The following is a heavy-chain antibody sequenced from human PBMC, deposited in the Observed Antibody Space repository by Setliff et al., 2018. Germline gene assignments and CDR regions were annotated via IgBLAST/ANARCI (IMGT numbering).Heavy chain of an antibody. CDR2: IYPGDSDT. CDR3: TRHEDRNKCTSSSCYRENDAFDV. J-gene: IGHJ3*01. D-gene: IGHD2-2*01. Sequence: NHGESLKISCKASGYIFTNYWIGWVRQMPGKGLEWMGVIYPGDSDTRYSPSFQGQVTISADKSINTAYLQWSSLKASDTAIYYCTRHEDRNKCTSSSCYRENDAFDVWGQGAMVTVSS. CDR1: GYIFTNYW. V-gene: IGHV5-51*01.